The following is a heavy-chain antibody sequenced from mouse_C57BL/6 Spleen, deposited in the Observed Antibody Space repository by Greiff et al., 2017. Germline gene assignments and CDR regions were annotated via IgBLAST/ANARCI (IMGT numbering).Heavy chain of an antibody. J-gene: IGHJ4*01. D-gene: IGHD2-1*01. V-gene: IGHV5-4*01. CDR2: ISDGGSYT. CDR3: AREDYGNYGDAMDD. CDR1: GFTFSSYA. Sequence: EVQRVESGGGLVKPGGSLKLSCAASGFTFSSYAMSWVRPTPEQRLEWVATISDGGSYTYYPDNVKGRFTISRDNAKNNLYLQMSHLKSEDTAMYYCAREDYGNYGDAMDDWGQGTSVTVSS.